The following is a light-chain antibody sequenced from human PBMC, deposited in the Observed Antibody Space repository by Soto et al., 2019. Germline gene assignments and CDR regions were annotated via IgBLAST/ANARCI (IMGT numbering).Light chain of an antibody. J-gene: IGKJ1*01. CDR1: QSVSSSY. CDR2: GAS. CDR3: QQYGSSPQT. V-gene: IGKV3-20*01. Sequence: EIVLTQSPGILSLSPGERATISCRASQSVSSSYLAWYQQKPGQAPRILIYGASSRATGIPDRFSGSGSGTDVTLTISRLEPEDFAVYYCQQYGSSPQTFGQGTKVEIK.